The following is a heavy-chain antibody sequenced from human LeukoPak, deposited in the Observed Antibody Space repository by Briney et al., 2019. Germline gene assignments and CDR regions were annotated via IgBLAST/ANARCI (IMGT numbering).Heavy chain of an antibody. CDR1: GFTFSSYS. CDR3: ARDLGAMTG. D-gene: IGHD2-2*01. Sequence: TGGSLRLSCAASGFTFSSYSMNWVRQAPGKGPEWVSYISSSSSTIYYADSVKGRFTISRDNAKNSLYLQMNSLRAEDTAVYYCARDLGAMTGWGQGTLVTVSS. J-gene: IGHJ4*02. CDR2: ISSSSSTI. V-gene: IGHV3-48*01.